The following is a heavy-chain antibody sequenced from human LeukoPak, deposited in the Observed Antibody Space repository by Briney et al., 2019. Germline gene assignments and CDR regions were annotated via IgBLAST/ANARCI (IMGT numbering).Heavy chain of an antibody. CDR3: ARDSGSAYYYGSKTYYYDAFDF. J-gene: IGHJ3*01. Sequence: GGSLRLSCTVSGFTFSDHWMTWVRQAPGKGLEWVANIRQDESEKYYADSVKGRFTISRDNAKNSLYLQMNSLRAEDTAVYYCARDSGSAYYYGSKTYYYDAFDFWGQGTTVTVSS. D-gene: IGHD3-10*01. CDR1: GFTFSDHW. CDR2: IRQDESEK. V-gene: IGHV3-7*01.